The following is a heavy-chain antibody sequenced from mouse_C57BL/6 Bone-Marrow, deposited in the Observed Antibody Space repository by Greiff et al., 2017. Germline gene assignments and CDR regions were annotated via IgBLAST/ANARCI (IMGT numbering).Heavy chain of an antibody. Sequence: EVKLQQSGPELVKPGASVKMSCKASGYTFTDYNMHWVKQSHGKSLEWIGYINPNNGGTSYNQKFKGKATLTVNKSSSTAYMELRSLTSEDSAVYYCASNYYYGSSYDYAMDYWGQGTSVTVSS. CDR2: INPNNGGT. CDR3: ASNYYYGSSYDYAMDY. D-gene: IGHD1-1*01. V-gene: IGHV1-22*01. J-gene: IGHJ4*01. CDR1: GYTFTDYN.